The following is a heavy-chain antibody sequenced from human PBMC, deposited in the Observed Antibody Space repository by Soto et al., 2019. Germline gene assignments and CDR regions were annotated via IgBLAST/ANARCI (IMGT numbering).Heavy chain of an antibody. D-gene: IGHD7-27*01. Sequence: SETLSLTCTVSGGSISSYYWSWIRQPPGKGLEWIGYIYYSGSTNYNPSLKSRVTISVDTSKIQFSLTLSSVTAADTAVYYCARGPSGDKVHYWGQGALVTVSS. CDR2: IYYSGST. CDR1: GGSISSYY. J-gene: IGHJ4*02. V-gene: IGHV4-59*08. CDR3: ARGPSGDKVHY.